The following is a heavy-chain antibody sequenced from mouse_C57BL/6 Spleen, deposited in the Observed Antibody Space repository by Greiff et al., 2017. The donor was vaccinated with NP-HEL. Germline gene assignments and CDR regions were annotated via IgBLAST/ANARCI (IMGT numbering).Heavy chain of an antibody. CDR1: GYTFTSYW. CDR3: ARRGDDGLAY. CDR2: IDPSDSYT. Sequence: VQLQQPGAELVKPGASVKLSCKASGYTFTSYWMQWVKQRPGQGLEWIGEIDPSDSYTNYNQKFKGKATLTVDTSSSTAYMQLSSLTSEDSAVYYCARRGDDGLAYWGQGTLVTVSA. J-gene: IGHJ3*01. V-gene: IGHV1-50*01. D-gene: IGHD2-3*01.